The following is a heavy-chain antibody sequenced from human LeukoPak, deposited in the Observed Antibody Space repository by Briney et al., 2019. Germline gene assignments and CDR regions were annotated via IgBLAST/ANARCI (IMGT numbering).Heavy chain of an antibody. D-gene: IGHD3-22*01. Sequence: GGSLRLSCAASGFTFSNYALHWVRQAPGKGLEWVAVISYDDTNKYYVDSVKGRFTISRDNSENTLYLQVNSLRAEDTAVYYCASSAYYDSSGYVGPWGQGTLVTVSS. V-gene: IGHV3-30*04. CDR3: ASSAYYDSSGYVGP. J-gene: IGHJ5*02. CDR2: ISYDDTNK. CDR1: GFTFSNYA.